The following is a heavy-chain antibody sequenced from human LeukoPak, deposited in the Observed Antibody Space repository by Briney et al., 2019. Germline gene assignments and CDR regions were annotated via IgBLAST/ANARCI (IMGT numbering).Heavy chain of an antibody. Sequence: QPGGSLRLSCAASGFTFNSYGMHWVRQAPGKGLEWVAFIRYDGSNKYYADSVKGRFTISRDNSKNTLYLQMNSLRAEDTAVYYCAKDPPQPRSSWFDYWGQGTLVTVSS. J-gene: IGHJ4*02. CDR2: IRYDGSNK. CDR1: GFTFNSYG. CDR3: AKDPPQPRSSWFDY. D-gene: IGHD6-13*01. V-gene: IGHV3-30*02.